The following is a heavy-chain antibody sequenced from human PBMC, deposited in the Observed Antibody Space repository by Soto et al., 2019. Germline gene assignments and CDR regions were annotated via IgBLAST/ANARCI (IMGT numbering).Heavy chain of an antibody. D-gene: IGHD3-10*01. CDR3: ATDRQYGSGTYSDSYLDY. CDR2: ISGSGGTT. CDR1: GLTFNSYA. J-gene: IGHJ4*02. Sequence: EVQLLESGGGLVQPGGSLRLSCGGSGLTFNSYAMTWVRQAPGKGLEWVSAISGSGGTTYYANSVKGRFTISRDQSKDTLYLQMNSLRAEDTAIYYCATDRQYGSGTYSDSYLDYWGQGTLVTVSS. V-gene: IGHV3-23*01.